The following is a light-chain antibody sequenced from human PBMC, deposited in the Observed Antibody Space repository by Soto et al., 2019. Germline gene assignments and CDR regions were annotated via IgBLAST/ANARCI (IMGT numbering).Light chain of an antibody. V-gene: IGLV2-14*01. Sequence: QSALTQPASVSGSPGQSITISCTGTSSDVGGYNYVSWYQHHPGKAPKLMIYEASNRPSGVSNRFSGSKSGNTASLTISGLQAEDEADYYCSSYTSSSSLVYVFGTGTKVTVL. CDR1: SSDVGGYNY. CDR3: SSYTSSSSLVYV. J-gene: IGLJ1*01. CDR2: EAS.